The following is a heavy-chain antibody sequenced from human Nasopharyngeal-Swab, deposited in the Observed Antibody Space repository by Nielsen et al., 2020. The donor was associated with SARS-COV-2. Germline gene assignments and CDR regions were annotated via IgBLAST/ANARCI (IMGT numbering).Heavy chain of an antibody. J-gene: IGHJ4*02. D-gene: IGHD6-6*01. V-gene: IGHV3-23*01. CDR1: GFTFSSYA. CDR2: ISGSGGST. CDR3: ARVHIAALCFDY. Sequence: GESLKISRAASGFTFSSYAMSWVRQAPGKGLEWVSAISGSGGSTYYADSVKGRFTISRDNSKNTLYLQMNSLRAEDTAVYYCARVHIAALCFDYWGQGTLVTVSS.